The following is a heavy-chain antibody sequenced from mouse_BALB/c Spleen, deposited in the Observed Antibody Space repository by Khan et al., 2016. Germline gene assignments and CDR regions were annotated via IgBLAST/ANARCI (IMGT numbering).Heavy chain of an antibody. Sequence: EVQLQESGPGLVKPSQSLSLTCTVTGYSITSDYAWNWIRQFPGNKLEWMGYIRYSGSTTYNPSLKSRISITRATSKTQFFLQLYSVTTEDTATYYCTRAPTATRYFDGWGAGTTVTVSS. CDR2: IRYSGST. J-gene: IGHJ1*01. V-gene: IGHV3-2*02. CDR3: TRAPTATRYFDG. D-gene: IGHD1-2*01. CDR1: GYSITSDYA.